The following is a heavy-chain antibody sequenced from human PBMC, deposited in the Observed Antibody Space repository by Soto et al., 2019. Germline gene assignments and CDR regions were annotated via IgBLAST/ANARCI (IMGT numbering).Heavy chain of an antibody. J-gene: IGHJ6*02. Sequence: QVQLVQSGAEVKKPGSSVKVSCKASGGTFSSYAISWVRQAPGQGLEWMGGIIPIFGTANYAQKFQGRVTITADESTSTAYMELSSLRSEDTAVYYYARKYYYGSGSYYRVGTYYYYGMDVWGQGTTVTVSS. CDR3: ARKYYYGSGSYYRVGTYYYYGMDV. CDR2: IIPIFGTA. D-gene: IGHD3-10*01. CDR1: GGTFSSYA. V-gene: IGHV1-69*01.